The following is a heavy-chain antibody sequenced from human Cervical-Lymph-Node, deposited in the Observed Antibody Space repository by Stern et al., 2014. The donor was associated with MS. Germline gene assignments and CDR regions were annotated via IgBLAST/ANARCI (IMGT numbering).Heavy chain of an antibody. CDR1: GGTFSNYA. Sequence: EQLVQSGAEVKKPGSSVKVSCKASGGTFSNYAISWVRQAPGQGLEWMGGIIPIFGVVNYAQKFQGRVTITADESTSTAFMDFSGLRSEDTATYYCARASGSSGYYPEYFHHWGQGTLITVSS. CDR3: ARASGSSGYYPEYFHH. V-gene: IGHV1-69*01. CDR2: IIPIFGVV. J-gene: IGHJ1*01. D-gene: IGHD3-22*01.